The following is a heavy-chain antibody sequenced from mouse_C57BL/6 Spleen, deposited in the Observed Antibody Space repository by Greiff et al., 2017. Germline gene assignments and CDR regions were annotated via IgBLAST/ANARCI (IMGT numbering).Heavy chain of an antibody. Sequence: DVKLVESGGGLVQPGASLRLPCAASGFTFTDYYMSWVRQPPGKAPEWLALIRNKANGYTTEYTASVKGRFTISSDNSQNILYLQMNTLRAEDRATYYCVKVTGTYYCDYWGQGTTLTVSS. CDR2: IRNKANGYTT. CDR3: VKVTGTYYCDY. D-gene: IGHD4-1*01. J-gene: IGHJ2*01. V-gene: IGHV7-4*01. CDR1: GFTFTDYY.